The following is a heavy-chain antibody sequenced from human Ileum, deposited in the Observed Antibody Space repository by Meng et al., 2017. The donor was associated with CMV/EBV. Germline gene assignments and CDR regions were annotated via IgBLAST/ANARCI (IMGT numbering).Heavy chain of an antibody. D-gene: IGHD1-14*01. Sequence: GESLKISCVASGFTFSSYGLNWVRQAPGKGLEWLSHINGGGSSKYYADSVKGRFTISRDNAKSTLYLQMSSLRAEDTAIYYCAREFPAGRNPFDYWGQGTLVTVSS. CDR2: INGGGSSK. V-gene: IGHV3-23*01. J-gene: IGHJ4*02. CDR3: AREFPAGRNPFDY. CDR1: GFTFSSYG.